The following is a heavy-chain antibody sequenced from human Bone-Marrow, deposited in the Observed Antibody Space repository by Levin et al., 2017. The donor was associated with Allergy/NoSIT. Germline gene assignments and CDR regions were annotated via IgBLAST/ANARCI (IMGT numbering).Heavy chain of an antibody. Sequence: GGSLRLSCAASGFAFSNYWMHWVRQAPGKGLVWVSRINRGGTSTTYADSVKGRFTISRDNAKNTLYLQMNSLRAEDTAVYYCARDPFAYNFGSGSYLDHWGQGTLVSVSS. CDR1: GFAFSNYW. D-gene: IGHD3-10*01. V-gene: IGHV3-74*01. J-gene: IGHJ4*02. CDR2: INRGGTST. CDR3: ARDPFAYNFGSGSYLDH.